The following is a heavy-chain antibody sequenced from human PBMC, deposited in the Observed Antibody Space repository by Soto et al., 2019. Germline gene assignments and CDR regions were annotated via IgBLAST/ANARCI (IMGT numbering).Heavy chain of an antibody. CDR1: GYTFTSHA. D-gene: IGHD2-21*01. CDR2: INSGNDNT. CDR3: ARDRDWAFDF. V-gene: IGHV1-3*01. Sequence: QVQLVQSGAEVKKPGASVKVSCKASGYTFTSHAMHWVRQAPGQRLEWMAWINSGNDNTKYSLRFQGRVTITRDTSASTVYMELSSLRSEDTAVYYCARDRDWAFDFWGQGTMVTVSS. J-gene: IGHJ3*01.